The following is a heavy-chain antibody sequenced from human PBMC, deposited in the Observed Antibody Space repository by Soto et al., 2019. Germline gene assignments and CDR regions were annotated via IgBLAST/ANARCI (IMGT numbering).Heavy chain of an antibody. CDR2: ITGNSDI. CDR3: AREETAWPLAYGLDV. V-gene: IGHV3-21*01. J-gene: IGHJ6*02. D-gene: IGHD2-21*02. Sequence: GSLRLSCAASGFTFSSYSIHWVRQAPGKGLEWVSAITGNSDIYYADSVKGRFTISRDNAQNSVSLQMNSLRAEDTAVYYCAREETAWPLAYGLDVWGQGTTVTVSS. CDR1: GFTFSSYS.